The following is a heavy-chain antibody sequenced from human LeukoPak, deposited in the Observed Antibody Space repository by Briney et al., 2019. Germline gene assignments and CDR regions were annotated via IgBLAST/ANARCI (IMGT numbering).Heavy chain of an antibody. CDR1: GGTFSSYA. D-gene: IGHD3-22*01. J-gene: IGHJ4*02. V-gene: IGHV1-69*05. Sequence: SVKVSCKAAGGTFSSYAISWVRQAPGQGLEWMGGIIPIFGTANYAQKFQGRVTITTDESTSTAYMELSSLRSEDTAVYYCAGTVHSMIVVVLDYWGQGALVTVSS. CDR3: AGTVHSMIVVVLDY. CDR2: IIPIFGTA.